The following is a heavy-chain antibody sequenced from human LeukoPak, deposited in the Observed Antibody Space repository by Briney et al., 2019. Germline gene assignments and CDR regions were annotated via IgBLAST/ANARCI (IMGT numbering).Heavy chain of an antibody. CDR1: GFTFSSYW. D-gene: IGHD4-17*01. V-gene: IGHV3-23*01. CDR2: ISGSGGST. J-gene: IGHJ4*02. Sequence: GGTLRLSCAASGFTFSSYWMSWVRQAPGKGLEWVSAISGSGGSTYYADSVKGRFTISRDNSKNTLYLQMNSLRAEDTAVYYCAKDVWPTAYYDYWGQGTLVTVSS. CDR3: AKDVWPTAYYDY.